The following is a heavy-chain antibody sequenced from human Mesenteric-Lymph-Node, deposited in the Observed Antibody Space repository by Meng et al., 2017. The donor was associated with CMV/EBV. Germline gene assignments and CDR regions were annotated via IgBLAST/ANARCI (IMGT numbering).Heavy chain of an antibody. D-gene: IGHD3-10*01. CDR2: IYYTGHT. CDR1: GFTFSDYY. J-gene: IGHJ4*02. CDR3: ATYASGRLGFDY. V-gene: IGHV4-39*05. Sequence: SQIPSLTCAASGFTFSDYYMSWIRQAPGKGLEWIGTIYYTGHTDYSPSLRSRVTISVDTSKNQFSLKVTSVTAADTSVYFCATYASGRLGFDYWGPGSLVTVSS.